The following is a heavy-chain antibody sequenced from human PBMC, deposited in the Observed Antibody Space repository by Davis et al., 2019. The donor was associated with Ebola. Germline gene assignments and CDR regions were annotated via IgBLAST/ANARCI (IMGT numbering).Heavy chain of an antibody. J-gene: IGHJ4*02. CDR1: GFTFSNYW. CDR3: TRVIDGDYDGN. D-gene: IGHD4-23*01. V-gene: IGHV3-7*04. CDR2: IKQDGSEK. Sequence: GGSLRLSCVASGFTFSNYWMSWVRQAPGKGLEWVANIKQDGSEKYYVDSVKGRFTISRDNAKNSLYLQMNSLRVEDTAVYYCTRVIDGDYDGNWGQGTLVTVSS.